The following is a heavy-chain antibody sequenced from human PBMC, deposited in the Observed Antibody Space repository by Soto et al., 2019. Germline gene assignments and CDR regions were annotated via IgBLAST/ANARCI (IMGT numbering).Heavy chain of an antibody. CDR3: ARVRGTSMTADGVAVDL. CDR1: GYTFTNYG. Sequence: QVQLVQSGPEVKRTGASVKVSCKASGYTFTNYGISWVRQAPGQGLDWRGWISTDNGITNTAQKVQGRVTMTTYTSTTTAYMELESLRSDATAVYYCARVRGTSMTADGVAVDLWCQGTMVTDSS. D-gene: IGHD1-1*01. J-gene: IGHJ3*01. CDR2: ISTDNGIT. V-gene: IGHV1-18*01.